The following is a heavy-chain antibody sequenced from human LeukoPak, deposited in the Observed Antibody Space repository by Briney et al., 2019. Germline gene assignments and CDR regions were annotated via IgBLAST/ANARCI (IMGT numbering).Heavy chain of an antibody. D-gene: IGHD4-23*01. CDR3: ARRGGHGGSFDY. V-gene: IGHV4-59*01. Sequence: SETLSPTCTVSGGSISSYYWSWIRQPPGKGLEWIGYIYYSGSTNYNPSLKSRVTISVDTSKNQFSLKLSSVTAADTAVYYCARRGGHGGSFDYWGQGTLVTVSS. J-gene: IGHJ4*02. CDR2: IYYSGST. CDR1: GGSISSYY.